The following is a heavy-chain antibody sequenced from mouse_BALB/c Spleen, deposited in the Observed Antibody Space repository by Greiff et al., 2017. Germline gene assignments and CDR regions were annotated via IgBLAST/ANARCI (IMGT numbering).Heavy chain of an antibody. Sequence: EVQLKQSGAELVKPGASVKLSCTASGFNIKDTYMHWVKQRPEQGLEWIGRIDPANGNTKYDPKFQGKATITADTSSNTAYLQLSSLTSEDTAVYYCASEVVASRDYWGQGTTLTVSS. CDR1: GFNIKDTY. V-gene: IGHV14-3*02. CDR2: IDPANGNT. D-gene: IGHD1-1*01. CDR3: ASEVVASRDY. J-gene: IGHJ2*01.